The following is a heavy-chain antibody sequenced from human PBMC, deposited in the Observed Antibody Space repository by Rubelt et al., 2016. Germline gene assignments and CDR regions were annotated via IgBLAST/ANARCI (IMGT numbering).Heavy chain of an antibody. CDR1: GGSISSYD. CDR3: ARGGDRDYGHY. V-gene: IGHV4-59*01. CDR2: VYYTGST. D-gene: IGHD4-17*01. J-gene: IGHJ4*02. Sequence: QVQLQESGPGLVKPSETLSLTCTVSGGSISSYDWSWIRQPPGKGPEWIGYVYYTGSTHYNPSLKSRVTISADRSKNQFSLKRSSVTAADTAIYYLARGGDRDYGHYWGQGTLVTVSS.